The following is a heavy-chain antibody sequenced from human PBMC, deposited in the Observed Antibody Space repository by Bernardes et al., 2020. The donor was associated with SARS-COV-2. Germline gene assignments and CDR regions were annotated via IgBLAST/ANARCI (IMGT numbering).Heavy chain of an antibody. CDR2: IFGSGDRA. Sequence: GGSLRLSCAASGFTFSSYAMSWVRQAPGKGLEWVSAIFGSGDRAYYKDSVRGRFTISRDNAKNTLYLQLNSLRAEDTAVYYCAQESSSEWYGNYFGYWGQGSLATVAS. D-gene: IGHD2-2*03. CDR1: GFTFSSYA. V-gene: IGHV3-23*01. J-gene: IGHJ4*02. CDR3: AQESSSEWYGNYFGY.